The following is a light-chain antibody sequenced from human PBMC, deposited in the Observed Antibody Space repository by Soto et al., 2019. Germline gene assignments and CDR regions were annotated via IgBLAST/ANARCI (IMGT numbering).Light chain of an antibody. V-gene: IGKV1-5*03. Sequence: DIQMTQSPSTLSGSVGDRVTITCRASQTISSWLAWYQQKPGKAPKLLIYKASTLKSGVPSRFSGSGSGTEFTLTISGLQPDDYATYYCQQYYTSSWTFGQGTKVDIK. CDR3: QQYYTSSWT. J-gene: IGKJ1*01. CDR1: QTISSW. CDR2: KAS.